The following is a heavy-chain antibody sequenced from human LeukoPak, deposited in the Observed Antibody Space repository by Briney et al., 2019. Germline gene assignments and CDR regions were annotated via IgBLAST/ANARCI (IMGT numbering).Heavy chain of an antibody. Sequence: GGSLRLSCAASGFIFSKCWMSWVRQAPGKGLEWVANIKEDGSEKYYVDSVKGRFIISRDNGENSLYLQMNSLRAEDTAVYYCARGPFWSGYYDDWGQGTLVTVSS. V-gene: IGHV3-7*03. J-gene: IGHJ4*02. CDR2: IKEDGSEK. CDR1: GFIFSKCW. D-gene: IGHD3-3*01. CDR3: ARGPFWSGYYDD.